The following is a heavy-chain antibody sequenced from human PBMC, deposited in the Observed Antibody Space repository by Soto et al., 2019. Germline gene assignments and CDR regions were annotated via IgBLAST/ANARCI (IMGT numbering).Heavy chain of an antibody. V-gene: IGHV1-8*01. CDR1: GYTFTSYD. CDR3: ARASIVAYYYYMDV. D-gene: IGHD1-26*01. CDR2: MNPNSGNT. J-gene: IGHJ6*03. Sequence: ASVKVSCKASGYTFTSYDINWVRQATGQGLEWMGWMNPNSGNTGYAQKFQGRVTMTRNTSISTAYMELSSLRSEDTAVYYCARASIVAYYYYMDVWGKGTKVTVSS.